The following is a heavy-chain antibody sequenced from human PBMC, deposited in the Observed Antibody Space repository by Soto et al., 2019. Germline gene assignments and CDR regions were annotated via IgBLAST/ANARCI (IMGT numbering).Heavy chain of an antibody. CDR2: IYYSGST. Sequence: PSETLSLTCTVSGGSISSYYWSWIRQPPGKGLEWIGYIYYSGSTNYNPSLKSRVTISVDTSKNQFSLKLSSVTAADTAVYYCARHASGYDYPYDAFDIWGQGTMVTVSS. V-gene: IGHV4-59*08. J-gene: IGHJ3*02. CDR3: ARHASGYDYPYDAFDI. D-gene: IGHD5-12*01. CDR1: GGSISSYY.